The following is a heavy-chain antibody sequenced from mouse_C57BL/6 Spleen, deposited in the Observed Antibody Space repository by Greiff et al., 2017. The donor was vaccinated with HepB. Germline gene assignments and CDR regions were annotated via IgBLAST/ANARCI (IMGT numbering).Heavy chain of an antibody. D-gene: IGHD2-4*01. CDR3: ARRTDYDYGYYAMDY. J-gene: IGHJ4*01. CDR2: IYPGDGDT. Sequence: LQQSGPELVKPGASVKISCKASGYAFSSSWMNWVKQRPGKGLEWIGRIYPGDGDTNYNGKFKGKATLTADKSSSTAYMQLSSLTSEDSAVYFCARRTDYDYGYYAMDYWGQGTSVTVSS. CDR1: GYAFSSSW. V-gene: IGHV1-82*01.